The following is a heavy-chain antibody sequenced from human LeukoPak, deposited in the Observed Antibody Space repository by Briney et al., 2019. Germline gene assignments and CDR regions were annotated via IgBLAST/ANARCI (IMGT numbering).Heavy chain of an antibody. CDR1: GYTFTGYY. Sequence: VSVKVSCKASGYTFTGYYIHWVRQAPGQGLEWMGWINPNSGGTNYAQKFQGRVTMTRDTSINTAYMELSRLRSDDTAVYYCARDGSSSVDYWGQGTLVTVSS. J-gene: IGHJ4*02. CDR2: INPNSGGT. V-gene: IGHV1-2*02. D-gene: IGHD6-6*01. CDR3: ARDGSSSVDY.